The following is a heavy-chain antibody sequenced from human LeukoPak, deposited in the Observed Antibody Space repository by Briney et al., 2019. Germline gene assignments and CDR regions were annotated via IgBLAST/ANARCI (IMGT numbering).Heavy chain of an antibody. CDR1: GYTLTELS. D-gene: IGHD4-17*01. Sequence: ASVKVSCKVSGYTLTELSMHWVRQAPGKGLEWMGGFDPEDGETIYAQKFQGRVTMTEDTSTDTAYIELSSLRSEDTAVYYCATAYYGDYVGRENWFDPWGQGTLVTVSS. V-gene: IGHV1-24*01. CDR2: FDPEDGET. J-gene: IGHJ5*02. CDR3: ATAYYGDYVGRENWFDP.